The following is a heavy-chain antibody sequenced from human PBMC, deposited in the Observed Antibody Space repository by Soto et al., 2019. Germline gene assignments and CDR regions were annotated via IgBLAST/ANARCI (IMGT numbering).Heavy chain of an antibody. V-gene: IGHV3-21*06. J-gene: IGHJ5*02. Sequence: PGESLKISCAASGFTFSSYAMSWVRQAPGKGLEWVSSISSSTIYIYYADSVKGRFTISRDNAKNSLYPQMNSLRAEDTAVYYCARGPTGVTIFGVAATWFDPWGQGTLVTVSS. CDR1: GFTFSSYA. CDR3: ARGPTGVTIFGVAATWFDP. CDR2: ISSSTIYI. D-gene: IGHD3-3*01.